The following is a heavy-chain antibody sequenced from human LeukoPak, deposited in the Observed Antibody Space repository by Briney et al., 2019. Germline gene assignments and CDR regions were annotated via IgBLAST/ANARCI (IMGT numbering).Heavy chain of an antibody. V-gene: IGHV3-30*18. CDR3: AKGELGLWFDY. J-gene: IGHJ4*02. Sequence: VGSLRLSCAASRFTFSSYGMHWGRQAPGKGLEWVELISYDGSSKYYADSVKGRFTISRDNSKNTLYLQMNSLRAEDTAVYYCAKGELGLWFDYWGQGTLVTVSS. CDR1: RFTFSSYG. D-gene: IGHD5-18*01. CDR2: ISYDGSSK.